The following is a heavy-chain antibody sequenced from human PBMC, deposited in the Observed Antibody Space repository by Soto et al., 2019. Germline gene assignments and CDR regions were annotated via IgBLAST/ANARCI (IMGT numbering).Heavy chain of an antibody. CDR3: AKAKTTYASGYYCYGMDV. D-gene: IGHD4-4*01. J-gene: IGHJ6*02. Sequence: EVQLLESGGGLVQPGGSLRLSCAASGFTFSSYAMSWVRQAPGKGLEWVSAISGSGGSTYYADSVKGRFTISRDNSKNTLYLQMNSLRAEDTAVYYCAKAKTTYASGYYCYGMDVWGQGTTVTVSS. CDR2: ISGSGGST. V-gene: IGHV3-23*01. CDR1: GFTFSSYA.